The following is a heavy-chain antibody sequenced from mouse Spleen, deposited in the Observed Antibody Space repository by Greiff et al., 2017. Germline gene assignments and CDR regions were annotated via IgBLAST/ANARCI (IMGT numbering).Heavy chain of an antibody. CDR3: ASLMITTGYYFDY. CDR2: ISSGSSTI. J-gene: IGHJ2*01. V-gene: IGHV5-17*01. CDR1: GFTFSDYG. D-gene: IGHD2-4*01. Sequence: EVQLVESGGGLVKPGGSLKLSCAASGFTFSDYGMHWVRQAPEKGLEWVAYISSGSSTIYYADTVKGRFTISRDNAKNTLFLQMTSLRSEDTAMYYCASLMITTGYYFDYWGQGTTLTVSS.